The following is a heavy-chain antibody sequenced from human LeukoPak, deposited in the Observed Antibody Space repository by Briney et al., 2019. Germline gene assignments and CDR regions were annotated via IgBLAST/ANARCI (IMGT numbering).Heavy chain of an antibody. CDR2: IYHSGST. Sequence: SETLSLPCAVSGYSISSGYYWGWIRPPPGKGLERIGSIYHSGSTYYNPSLKSRVTISVDTSKNQFSLKLSTVTAADTAVYYCARIRGYSYGDAFDIWGQGTMVTVSS. CDR3: ARIRGYSYGDAFDI. CDR1: GYSISSGYY. V-gene: IGHV4-38-2*01. J-gene: IGHJ3*02. D-gene: IGHD5-18*01.